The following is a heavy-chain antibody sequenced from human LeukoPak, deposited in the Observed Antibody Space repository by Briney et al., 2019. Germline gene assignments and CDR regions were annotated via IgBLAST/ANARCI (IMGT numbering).Heavy chain of an antibody. D-gene: IGHD3-3*01. CDR3: ARDYLAWVIDY. V-gene: IGHV4-59*01. CDR2: IYYSGST. CDR1: GDSIRSFY. J-gene: IGHJ4*02. Sequence: SETLSLTCTVSGDSIRSFYWSWIRQPPGKGLEWIGYIYYSGSTNYNPSLKSRVTLSVDTSKNQLSLKLTSVTTADTAVYYCARDYLAWVIDYWGQGTLVTVSS.